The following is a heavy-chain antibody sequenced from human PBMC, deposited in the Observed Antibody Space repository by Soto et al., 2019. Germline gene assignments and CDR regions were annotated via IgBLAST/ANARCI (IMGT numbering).Heavy chain of an antibody. CDR2: IIPIFGTA. CDR1: GGTFSSYA. Sequence: GASVKVSCKASGGTFSSYAISWVRQAPGQGLEWMGGIIPIFGTANYAQKFQGRVTITADESTSTAYMELSSLRSEDTAVYYCARDPDVRGWLQSPGVWGQGTTVTVSS. J-gene: IGHJ6*02. D-gene: IGHD5-12*01. CDR3: ARDPDVRGWLQSPGV. V-gene: IGHV1-69*13.